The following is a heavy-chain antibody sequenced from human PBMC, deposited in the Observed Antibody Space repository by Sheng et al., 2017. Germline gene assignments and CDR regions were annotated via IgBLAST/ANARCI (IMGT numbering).Heavy chain of an antibody. D-gene: IGHD6-13*01. V-gene: IGHV3-15*01. CDR1: GFTFSSAW. CDR3: TTGLSGWSLGY. J-gene: IGHJ4*02. CDR2: IKSKTXAGAT. Sequence: VQLVESGGGLVKPGGSLRLSCAASGFTFSSAWMSWVRQAPGKGLEWVGRIKSKTXAGATNYXAPVKGRFTVFRADSETTLYLQMNSLKTDDTAVYYCTTGLSGWSLGYWGQGTLVT.